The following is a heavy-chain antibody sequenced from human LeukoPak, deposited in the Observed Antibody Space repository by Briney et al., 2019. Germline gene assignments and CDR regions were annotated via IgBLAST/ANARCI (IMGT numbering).Heavy chain of an antibody. CDR2: IWYDGSNK. CDR1: GFTFSSYS. J-gene: IGHJ4*02. Sequence: GRSLRLSCAASGFTFSSYSMHWVRQAPGKGLEWVAVIWYDGSNKYYADSVKGRFTISRDNSKNTLYLQMNSLRAEDTAVYYCARARSRIAVAHYYFDYWGQGTLVTVSS. CDR3: ARARSRIAVAHYYFDY. D-gene: IGHD6-19*01. V-gene: IGHV3-33*01.